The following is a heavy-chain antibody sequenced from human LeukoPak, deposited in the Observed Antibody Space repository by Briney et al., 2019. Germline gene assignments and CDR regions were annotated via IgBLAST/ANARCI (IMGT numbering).Heavy chain of an antibody. Sequence: GGSLRLSCAASGFTFGNYWMSWVRQAPGKGLEWVANIKQAGSEKNYVDSVKGRFTISRDNAKNSLYLQMNSLRAEDTAVYYCAIPPLSGTGSSRPLAGVDVWGQGTTVTVSS. CDR3: AIPPLSGTGSSRPLAGVDV. J-gene: IGHJ6*02. V-gene: IGHV3-7*01. CDR1: GFTFGNYW. D-gene: IGHD3-10*01. CDR2: IKQAGSEK.